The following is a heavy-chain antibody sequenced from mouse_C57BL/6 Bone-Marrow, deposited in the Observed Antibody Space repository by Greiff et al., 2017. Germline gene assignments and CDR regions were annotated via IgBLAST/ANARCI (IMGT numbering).Heavy chain of an antibody. CDR1: GYTFTDYY. CDR3: ARWDYGSSCLYFYV. V-gene: IGHV1-76*01. D-gene: IGHD1-1*01. J-gene: IGHJ1*03. CDR2: INPGSGNT. Sequence: VMLVESGAELVRPGASVKLSCKASGYTFTDYYINWVKQRPGQGLEWIARINPGSGNTYYNEKFKGRVTLTAEKSSSTAYMQLSSLPSEDSAVYFGARWDYGSSCLYFYVWGTGTTVTVSS.